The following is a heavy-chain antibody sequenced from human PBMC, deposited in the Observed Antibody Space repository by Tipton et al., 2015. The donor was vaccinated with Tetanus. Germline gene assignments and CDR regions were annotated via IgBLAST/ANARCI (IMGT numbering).Heavy chain of an antibody. CDR2: IYNTGNA. Sequence: VKPSETLSLTCSVSGGSISYTNYYWGWIRQAPGKGLEWIGSIYNTGNAYSNPALTSRVTMSVDASMIQFSLRLRSVTAADTAMYYCARLSSSANDAHGFDIWGQGTMVTVSS. CDR3: ARLSSSANDAHGFDI. V-gene: IGHV4-39*01. CDR1: GGSISYTNYY. J-gene: IGHJ3*02. D-gene: IGHD2-8*01.